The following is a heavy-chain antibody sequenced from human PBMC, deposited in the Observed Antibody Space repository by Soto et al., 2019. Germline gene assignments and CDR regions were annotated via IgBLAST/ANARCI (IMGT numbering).Heavy chain of an antibody. CDR3: ARDRLAAAGRGSETFDY. D-gene: IGHD6-13*01. CDR1: GFTFSSYA. V-gene: IGHV3-30-3*01. J-gene: IGHJ4*02. CDR2: ISYDGSNK. Sequence: QVQLVESGGGVVQPGRSLRLSCAASGFTFSSYAMHWVRQAPGKGLEWVAVISYDGSNKYYADSVKGRFTISRDNSKNTLYLQMNSLRAEDTAVYYCARDRLAAAGRGSETFDYWGQGTLVTVSS.